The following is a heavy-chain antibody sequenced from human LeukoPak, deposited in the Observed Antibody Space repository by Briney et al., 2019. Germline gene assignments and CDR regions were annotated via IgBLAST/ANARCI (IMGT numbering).Heavy chain of an antibody. D-gene: IGHD1-26*01. V-gene: IGHV1-2*06. CDR1: GYTFPGHY. CDR3: ARDRYFAGATYYFDY. J-gene: IGHJ4*02. Sequence: ASVKVSCKTSGYTFPGHYMHWVRQAPGQGLEWMGRINPNSGGTNYAQKFQGRVTMTRDTSTSTVYMELSSLRSEDTAVYYCARDRYFAGATYYFDYWGQGTLVTISS. CDR2: INPNSGGT.